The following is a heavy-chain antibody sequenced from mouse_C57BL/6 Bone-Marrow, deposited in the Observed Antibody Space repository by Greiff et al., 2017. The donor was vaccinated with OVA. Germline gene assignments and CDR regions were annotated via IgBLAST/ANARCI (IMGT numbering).Heavy chain of an antibody. Sequence: VQLKESGEGLVKPGGSLKLSCAASGFTFSSYAMSWVRQTPEKRLAWVAYISSGGDYLYYADTVKGRFSISRDNARNTLYLQMSSLKSEDTAMYYLTRDPSDGYDLWFAYWGQGTLVTVSA. CDR3: TRDPSDGYDLWFAY. V-gene: IGHV5-9-1*02. J-gene: IGHJ3*01. CDR2: ISSGGDYL. D-gene: IGHD2-2*01. CDR1: GFTFSSYA.